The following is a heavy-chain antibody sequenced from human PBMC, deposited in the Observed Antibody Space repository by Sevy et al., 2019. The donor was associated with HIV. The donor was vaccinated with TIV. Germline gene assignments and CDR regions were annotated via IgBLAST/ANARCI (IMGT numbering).Heavy chain of an antibody. D-gene: IGHD3-22*01. CDR2: VSGGGDTT. CDR1: GFTFNNYA. Sequence: GGSLRLSCAASGFTFNNYAMTWVRQAPGKGLEWVSAVSGGGDTTYYADPVKSRFTISRDNSKNTLYLQMNSLRAEDTAVYYCAKGGSTSGYYLNYFDYWGQGTLVTVSS. CDR3: AKGGSTSGYYLNYFDY. V-gene: IGHV3-23*01. J-gene: IGHJ4*02.